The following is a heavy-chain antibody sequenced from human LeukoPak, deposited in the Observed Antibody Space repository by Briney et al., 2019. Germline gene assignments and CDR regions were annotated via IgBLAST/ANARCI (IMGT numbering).Heavy chain of an antibody. CDR2: ISHSGTT. Sequence: PSGTLSLTCAVSGDSISSGSHWGWLRQPPVKGLEWIGCISHSGTTYYNPSLKSRVTISVDTSKKQFSLNLNPVTAADTAVYYCTRELLNFNPAGYWGQGTLVTVSS. CDR1: GDSISSGSH. V-gene: IGHV4-38-2*02. D-gene: IGHD3-9*01. CDR3: TRELLNFNPAGY. J-gene: IGHJ4*02.